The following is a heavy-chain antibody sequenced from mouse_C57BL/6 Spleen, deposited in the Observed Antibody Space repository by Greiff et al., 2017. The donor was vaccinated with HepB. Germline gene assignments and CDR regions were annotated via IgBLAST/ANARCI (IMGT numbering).Heavy chain of an antibody. CDR1: GYTFTDYN. J-gene: IGHJ4*01. CDR3: ARSSSGYSYAMDY. CDR2: INPNNGGT. V-gene: IGHV1-18*01. Sequence: VQLQQSGPELVKPGASVKIPCKASGYTFTDYNMDWVKQSHGKSLEWIGDINPNNGGTIYNQKFKGKATLTVDTSSSTAYMELRSLTSEDTAVYYCARSSSGYSYAMDYWGQGTSVTVSS. D-gene: IGHD3-2*02.